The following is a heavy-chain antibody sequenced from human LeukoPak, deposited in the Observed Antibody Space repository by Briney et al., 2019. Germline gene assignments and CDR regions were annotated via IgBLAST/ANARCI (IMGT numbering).Heavy chain of an antibody. CDR3: AKYLSVSHVYSYGFDY. J-gene: IGHJ4*02. CDR2: ITDTGGTT. V-gene: IGHV3-23*01. CDR1: GFTFSNVW. D-gene: IGHD5-18*01. Sequence: PGGSLRLSCAASGFTFSNVWMNWVRQAPGKGLEWVSSITDTGGTTYYSDSVKGRFTISRDNSKNTFYLQMNSLRAEDAAVYYCAKYLSVSHVYSYGFDYWGQGTLVTVSS.